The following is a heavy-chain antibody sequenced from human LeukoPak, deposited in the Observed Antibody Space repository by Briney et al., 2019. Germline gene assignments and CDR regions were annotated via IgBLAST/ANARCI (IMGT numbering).Heavy chain of an antibody. V-gene: IGHV5-51*01. CDR2: IYPGDSDT. Sequence: GESLKISCKGSGYSFTSYWIGWVRQMPGKGLEWMGIIYPGDSDTRYSPSFQGQVTISADKSISTAYLQWSSLKASDTAMYYCARHEHGSGRSYYFDYWGQGTLVTVSS. CDR3: ARHEHGSGRSYYFDY. J-gene: IGHJ4*02. D-gene: IGHD6-19*01. CDR1: GYSFTSYW.